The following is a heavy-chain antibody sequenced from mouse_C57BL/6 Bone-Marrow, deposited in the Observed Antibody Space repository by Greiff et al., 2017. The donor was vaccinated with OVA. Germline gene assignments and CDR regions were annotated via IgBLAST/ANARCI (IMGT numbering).Heavy chain of an antibody. V-gene: IGHV1-22*01. CDR3: ARGGPYYSNYWFAY. CDR2: INPNNGGT. CDR1: GYKFTDYN. D-gene: IGHD2-5*01. Sequence: VQLQQSGPELVKPGASVKMSCTASGYKFTDYNMHLVKQSHGKSLEWIGYINPNNGGTSYNQKFKGKATLTVNKSSSTAYMELLSLTSEDSAVYYFARGGPYYSNYWFAYWGQGTLVTVSA. J-gene: IGHJ3*01.